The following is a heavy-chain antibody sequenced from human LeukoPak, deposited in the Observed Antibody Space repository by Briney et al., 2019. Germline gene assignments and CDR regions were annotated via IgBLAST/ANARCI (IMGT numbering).Heavy chain of an antibody. CDR2: ISGSGGST. CDR3: AKFQGLVDFWGGYSVDY. Sequence: GGSLRLSCAASGFTFSSYAMSWVRQAPGKGLEWVSAISGSGGSTYYADSVKGRFTISRDNSKNTLYLQMNSLRAEDTAVYYCAKFQGLVDFWGGYSVDYWGQGTLVTVSS. CDR1: GFTFSSYA. J-gene: IGHJ4*02. V-gene: IGHV3-23*01. D-gene: IGHD3-3*01.